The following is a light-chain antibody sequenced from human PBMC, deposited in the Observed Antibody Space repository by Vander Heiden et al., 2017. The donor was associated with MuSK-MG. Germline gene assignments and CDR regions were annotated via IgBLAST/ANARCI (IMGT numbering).Light chain of an antibody. Sequence: QSVLTQPPSASGAPGQRVVISCSGSTSNIGATIVDWYHHSPAPAPIFVVYRNGQRAPGVPDCFSASKYGTSASIAISGLQSEAEADYYCAAVDHSLNALVFGVGTKVTVL. CDR2: RNG. J-gene: IGLJ1*01. V-gene: IGLV1-44*01. CDR1: TSNIGATI. CDR3: AAVDHSLNALV.